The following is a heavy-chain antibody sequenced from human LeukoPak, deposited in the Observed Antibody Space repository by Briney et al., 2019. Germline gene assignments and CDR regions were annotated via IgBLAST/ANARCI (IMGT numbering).Heavy chain of an antibody. CDR1: GFTFRDYY. Sequence: PGGSLRLSCAASGFTFRDYYMSWIRQAPGKGLEWVSFISSSGSYTMSAGSVKGRFTISRDNAKNSLYMQMNSLRAEDTAVYYCARGSRVIDYWGQGTLVTVSS. D-gene: IGHD2-21*01. J-gene: IGHJ4*02. CDR2: ISSSGSYT. V-gene: IGHV3-11*05. CDR3: ARGSRVIDY.